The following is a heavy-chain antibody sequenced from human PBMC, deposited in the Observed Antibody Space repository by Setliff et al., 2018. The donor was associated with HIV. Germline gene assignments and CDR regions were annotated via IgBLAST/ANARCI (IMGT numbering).Heavy chain of an antibody. D-gene: IGHD3-10*01. CDR2: INHGGDT. V-gene: IGHV4-34*01. CDR1: GGSVSGHY. CDR3: ATDPVDGSSY. Sequence: SETLSLTCAVYGGSVSGHYWGWFRQPPGKGLEWIGEINHGGDTNYNPSLKSRVTISVGSSYNHFSLKLSSVTAADTAVYYCATDPVDGSSYWGQGTLVTVSS. J-gene: IGHJ4*02.